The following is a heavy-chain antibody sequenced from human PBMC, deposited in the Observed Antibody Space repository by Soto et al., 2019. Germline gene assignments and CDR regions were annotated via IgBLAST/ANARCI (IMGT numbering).Heavy chain of an antibody. D-gene: IGHD2-2*02. Sequence: GGSLRLSCAASGFTFSSYAMSWVRQAPGKGLEWVSAISGSGGSTYYADSVKGRFTISRDNSKNTLYLQMNSLRAEDTAVYYCTKDLSQWLYHTSDYWGQGTLVTVSS. CDR1: GFTFSSYA. J-gene: IGHJ4*02. CDR3: TKDLSQWLYHTSDY. CDR2: ISGSGGST. V-gene: IGHV3-23*01.